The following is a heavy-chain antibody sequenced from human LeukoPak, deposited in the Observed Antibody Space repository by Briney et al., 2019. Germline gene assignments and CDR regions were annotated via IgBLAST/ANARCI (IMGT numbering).Heavy chain of an antibody. CDR2: ISSSSSYI. CDR1: GFTFSSYT. V-gene: IGHV3-21*01. Sequence: GGSLRLSCAASGFTFSSYTMNWVRQAPGKGLEWVPSISSSSSYIYYADSVKGRFTISRDNAKNSLYLQMNSLRAEDTAVYYCARDGQLLPEPNWFDPWGQGTLVTVSS. D-gene: IGHD2-15*01. CDR3: ARDGQLLPEPNWFDP. J-gene: IGHJ5*02.